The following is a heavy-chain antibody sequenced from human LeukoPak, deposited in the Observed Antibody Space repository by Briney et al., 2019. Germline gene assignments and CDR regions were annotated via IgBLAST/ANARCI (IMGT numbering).Heavy chain of an antibody. V-gene: IGHV1-18*01. J-gene: IGHJ4*02. CDR1: GYTFTSYG. CDR2: ISAYNGNT. D-gene: IGHD3-10*01. CDR3: ARDWYYYGSGSYYLFDY. Sequence: ASVKVSCKASGYTFTSYGISWVRQAPGQGLEWMGWISAYNGNTNYAQKLQGRVTMTTDSSTSTAYMELRSLRSDDTAVYNCARDWYYYGSGSYYLFDYWGQGTLVTVSS.